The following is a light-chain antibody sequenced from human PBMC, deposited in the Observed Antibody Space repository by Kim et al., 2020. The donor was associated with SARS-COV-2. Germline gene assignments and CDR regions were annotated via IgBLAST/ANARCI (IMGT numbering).Light chain of an antibody. Sequence: EIVMTQSPATLSVSPGERATRSCRASQSVGSHLAWYQQKSGQAPRLLIYGASTRAAGIPARFSGGGSGTEFTLTISSLQSENLAVYYCQQDNHWPPTFGQGTKVDIK. V-gene: IGKV3-15*01. J-gene: IGKJ1*01. CDR2: GAS. CDR3: QQDNHWPPT. CDR1: QSVGSH.